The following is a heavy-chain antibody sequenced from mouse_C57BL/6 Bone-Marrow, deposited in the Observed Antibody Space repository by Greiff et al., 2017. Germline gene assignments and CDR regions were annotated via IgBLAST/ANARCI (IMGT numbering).Heavy chain of an antibody. J-gene: IGHJ3*01. Sequence: QVQLQQSGAELMKPGASVKLSCKATGYTFTGYWIEWVKQRPGHGLEWIGEILPGSGSTNYNEKFKGKATFTADTSSNTAYMQLSRLTTEDSAISSCAKSFIPAWYAYWGQGTLVTVSA. V-gene: IGHV1-9*01. CDR1: GYTFTGYW. CDR3: AKSFIPAWYAY. D-gene: IGHD1-1*01. CDR2: ILPGSGST.